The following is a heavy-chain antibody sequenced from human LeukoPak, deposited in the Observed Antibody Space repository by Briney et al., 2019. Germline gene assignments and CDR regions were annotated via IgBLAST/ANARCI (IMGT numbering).Heavy chain of an antibody. Sequence: PGGSLRLSCAASGFTFSNAWTSWVRQAPGKGLEWVGRIKSKTDGGTTDYAAPVKGRFTISRDDSKNTLYLQMNSLKTEDTAVYYCTTDVTTFGYFDYWGQGTLVTVSS. D-gene: IGHD3-16*01. CDR1: GFTFSNAW. J-gene: IGHJ4*02. CDR3: TTDVTTFGYFDY. CDR2: IKSKTDGGTT. V-gene: IGHV3-15*01.